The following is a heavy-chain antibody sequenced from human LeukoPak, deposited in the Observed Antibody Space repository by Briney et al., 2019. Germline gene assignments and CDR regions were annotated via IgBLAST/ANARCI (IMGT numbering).Heavy chain of an antibody. CDR3: ATDLGNYYDSSGSLTRPAAFDY. D-gene: IGHD3-22*01. CDR2: FDPEDGET. Sequence: ASVKASCKVSGYTLTELSMHWVRQAPGKGLEWMGGFDPEDGETIYAQKFQGRVTMTEDTSTDTAYMELSSLRSEDTAVYYCATDLGNYYDSSGSLTRPAAFDYWGQGTLVTVSS. CDR1: GYTLTELS. J-gene: IGHJ4*02. V-gene: IGHV1-24*01.